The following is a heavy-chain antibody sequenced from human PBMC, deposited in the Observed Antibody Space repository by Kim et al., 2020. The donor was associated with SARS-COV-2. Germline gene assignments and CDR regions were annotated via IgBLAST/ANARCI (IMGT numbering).Heavy chain of an antibody. J-gene: IGHJ4*02. CDR2: ISGTGGNT. V-gene: IGHV3-23*01. Sequence: GGSLRLSCAASGFTFSDYTMSWVRQAPGKGLEWVSAISGTGGNTYYADSVKGRFTISRDNSKNTLVLQMSSLRAEDTATYYCAKVRGYSYGDHDYWGQGTLVTVS. D-gene: IGHD5-18*01. CDR1: GFTFSDYT. CDR3: AKVRGYSYGDHDY.